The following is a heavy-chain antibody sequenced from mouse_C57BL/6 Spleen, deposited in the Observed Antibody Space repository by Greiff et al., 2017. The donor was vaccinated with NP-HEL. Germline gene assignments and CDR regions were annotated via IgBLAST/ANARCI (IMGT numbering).Heavy chain of an antibody. CDR3: ARWRYDSWFAY. CDR1: GYTFTDYN. J-gene: IGHJ3*01. D-gene: IGHD2-4*01. Sequence: EVQLQQSGPELVKPGASVKMSCKASGYTFTDYNMHWVKQSHGKSLEWIGYINPNNGGTSYNQKFKGKATLTVNKSSSTAYMELRSLTSEDYAVYYCARWRYDSWFAYWGQGTLVTVSA. CDR2: INPNNGGT. V-gene: IGHV1-22*01.